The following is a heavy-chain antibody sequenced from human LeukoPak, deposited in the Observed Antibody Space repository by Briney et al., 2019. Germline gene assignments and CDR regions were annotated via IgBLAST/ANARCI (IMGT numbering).Heavy chain of an antibody. CDR1: GFTFTSYW. CDR3: AREPGGYYDSSGFLDD. V-gene: IGHV3-74*01. J-gene: IGHJ4*02. CDR2: INSDGSIT. Sequence: GGSLRLSCAASGFTFTSYWMHWVRQVPGRGLVWVSRINSDGSITDYADSVKGRFTIARDTAQNTPHLQMNSLRVEDTAMYYCAREPGGYYDSSGFLDDWGQGTLVTVSS. D-gene: IGHD3-22*01.